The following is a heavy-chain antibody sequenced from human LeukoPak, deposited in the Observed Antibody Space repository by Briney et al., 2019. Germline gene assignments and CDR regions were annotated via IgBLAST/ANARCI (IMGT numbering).Heavy chain of an antibody. Sequence: GGSLRLSCAASGFTFSSYGMHWVRQAPGKGLEWVAVISYDGSNKYYADSVKGRFTISRDNSKNTLYLQMNSLRAEDTAVYYCAKFDGYNSGDFDYWGQGTLVTVSS. J-gene: IGHJ4*02. D-gene: IGHD5-24*01. CDR1: GFTFSSYG. V-gene: IGHV3-30*18. CDR3: AKFDGYNSGDFDY. CDR2: ISYDGSNK.